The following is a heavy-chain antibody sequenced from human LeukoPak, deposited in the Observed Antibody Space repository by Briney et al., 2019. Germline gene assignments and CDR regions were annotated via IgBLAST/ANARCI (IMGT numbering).Heavy chain of an antibody. J-gene: IGHJ3*02. Sequence: GGSLRLSCATSGFTFNDYGMHWVRQAPGKGLEWVSGISWNSATVDYGDSVKGRFTISRDNAKNSLHLQMNSLREEDTALYYCVKRLFDSSAYRGAFDIWGQGTMVTVSS. CDR3: VKRLFDSSAYRGAFDI. CDR1: GFTFNDYG. CDR2: ISWNSATV. V-gene: IGHV3-9*01. D-gene: IGHD3-10*01.